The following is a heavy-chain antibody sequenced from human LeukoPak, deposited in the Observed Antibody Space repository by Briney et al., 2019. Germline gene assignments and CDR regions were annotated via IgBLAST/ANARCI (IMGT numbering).Heavy chain of an antibody. CDR2: ISYDGGNK. Sequence: PGGSLRLSCAASGFTFSSYAMHWVRQAPGKGLEWVAVISYDGGNKYYADSVKGRFTISRDNSKNTLYLQMNSLRAEDTAVYYCARVQSYDSSGYYFLFGSFDYWGQGTLVTVSS. CDR1: GFTFSSYA. J-gene: IGHJ4*02. V-gene: IGHV3-30-3*01. CDR3: ARVQSYDSSGYYFLFGSFDY. D-gene: IGHD3-22*01.